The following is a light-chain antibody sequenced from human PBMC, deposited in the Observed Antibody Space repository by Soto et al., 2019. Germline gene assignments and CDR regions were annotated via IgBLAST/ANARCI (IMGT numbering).Light chain of an antibody. CDR3: QSYDSSLSGCPYV. J-gene: IGLJ1*01. V-gene: IGLV1-40*01. CDR2: GNS. CDR1: SSNIGAGYD. Sequence: QSVLTQPPSVSGAPGQRVTISCTGSSSNIGAGYDVHWYQQLPGTAPKLLIYGNSNRPSGVPDRFSGSKSGTSASLAITGLQAEDEADYYCQSYDSSLSGCPYVFGPGTKVTVL.